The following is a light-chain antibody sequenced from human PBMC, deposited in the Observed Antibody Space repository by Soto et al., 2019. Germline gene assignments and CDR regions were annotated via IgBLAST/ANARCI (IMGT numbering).Light chain of an antibody. CDR3: TSYTSNSALV. CDR1: SSDIGGHNY. J-gene: IGLJ7*01. Sequence: QSALTQPASVSGSPGQSITISCTGTSSDIGGHNYVSWYQCHPGKAPKLLIYEVTNRPSGVSSRFSGSKSGNTASLIISGLQAEDEAAYYCTSYTSNSALVFGGGTQLTVL. CDR2: EVT. V-gene: IGLV2-14*01.